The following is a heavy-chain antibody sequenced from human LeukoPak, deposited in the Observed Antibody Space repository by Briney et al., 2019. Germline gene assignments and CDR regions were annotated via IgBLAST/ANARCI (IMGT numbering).Heavy chain of an antibody. CDR2: FDPEDGET. Sequence: ASVKVSCKVSGYTLTELSMHWVRQAPGKGLEWMGGFDPEDGETIYAQKFQGRVTMTEDTSTDTAYMELSSLRSEDTAVYYCARDSRDGSQFFYWGQGTLVTVSS. D-gene: IGHD5-24*01. J-gene: IGHJ4*02. CDR3: ARDSRDGSQFFY. V-gene: IGHV1-24*01. CDR1: GYTLTELS.